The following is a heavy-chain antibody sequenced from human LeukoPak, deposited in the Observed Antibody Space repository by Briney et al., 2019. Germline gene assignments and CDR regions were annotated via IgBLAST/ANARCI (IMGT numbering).Heavy chain of an antibody. Sequence: GGSLKLSCVASEFTFEDYAMSWVRQVPGKGLEWVSLVSGDGYTTYYADSVKGRFSISRDNRKNSLYLQMNSLRADDTALYYCAKEVVEVIPTAVDGELYFYYYGMDVWGQGTTVIVSS. J-gene: IGHJ6*02. CDR3: AKEVVEVIPTAVDGELYFYYYGMDV. CDR2: VSGDGYTT. CDR1: EFTFEDYA. D-gene: IGHD2-2*01. V-gene: IGHV3-43*02.